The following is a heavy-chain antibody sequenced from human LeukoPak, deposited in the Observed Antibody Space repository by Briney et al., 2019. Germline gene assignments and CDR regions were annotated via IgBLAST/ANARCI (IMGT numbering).Heavy chain of an antibody. CDR2: ISSSSTYI. Sequence: GGSLRLSCAASGFIFSSYSMNWVRQAPGKGLEWVSSISSSSTYIYYADSVMGRFSISRDISTNTLFLQMDSLTVDDTAVYYCVKDNPVCDFWGQGTLVTVSS. D-gene: IGHD2-8*01. CDR1: GFIFSSYS. CDR3: VKDNPVCDF. V-gene: IGHV3-21*01. J-gene: IGHJ4*02.